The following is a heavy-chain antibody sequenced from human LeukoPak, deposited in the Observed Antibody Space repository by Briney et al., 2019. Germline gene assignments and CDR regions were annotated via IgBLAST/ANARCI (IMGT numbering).Heavy chain of an antibody. V-gene: IGHV4-39*01. CDR1: GGSISSSSYY. Sequence: SETLSLTCTVSGGSISSSSYYWGWIRQPPGKGLEWIGSIYYSGSTYYNPSLKSRVTISVDTSKNQFSLKLSSVTAADTAVYYCARPASAGAIGDLDYWGQGTLVTVSS. J-gene: IGHJ4*02. D-gene: IGHD1-26*01. CDR3: ARPASAGAIGDLDY. CDR2: IYYSGST.